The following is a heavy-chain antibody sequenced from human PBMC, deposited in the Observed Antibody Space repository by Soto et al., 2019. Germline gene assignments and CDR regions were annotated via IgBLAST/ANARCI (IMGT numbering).Heavy chain of an antibody. D-gene: IGHD6-25*01. CDR3: ANSISATPGYHYCMDV. CDR2: ISGSGGST. J-gene: IGHJ6*02. Sequence: GGSLRLSCAASGFTFSSYAMSWVRQAPGKGLEWVSAISGSGGSTYYADSVKGRFTISRDNSKNTLYLQMNSLRAEDTAVYYCANSISATPGYHYCMDVWGPGTSVTVS. V-gene: IGHV3-23*01. CDR1: GFTFSSYA.